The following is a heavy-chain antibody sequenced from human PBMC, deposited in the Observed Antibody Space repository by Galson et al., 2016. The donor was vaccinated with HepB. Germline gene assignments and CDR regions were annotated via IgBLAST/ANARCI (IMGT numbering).Heavy chain of an antibody. Sequence: SLRLSCAASGFIFRSYWMGWVRQAPGKGLEWVAVISYDGSFKYYADSVKGRFTTSRDNSKSTLYLQMNSLRVEDTAVYYCAKEGVAYTTTWFSAFDFWGQGTMVTVSS. CDR2: ISYDGSFK. D-gene: IGHD2-2*01. CDR3: AKEGVAYTTTWFSAFDF. V-gene: IGHV3-30*18. J-gene: IGHJ3*01. CDR1: GFIFRSYW.